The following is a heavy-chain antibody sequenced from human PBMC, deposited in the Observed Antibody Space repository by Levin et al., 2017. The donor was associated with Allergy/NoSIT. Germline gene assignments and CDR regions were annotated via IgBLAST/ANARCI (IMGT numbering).Heavy chain of an antibody. Sequence: SQTLSLTCTVSGGSISSGDYYWNWIRQPPGKGLEWIGYIYYSGSTYYNPSLKSRVTISVDTSKNQFSLKLSSVTAADTAVYDCARGGRWLPDYWGQGTLVTVSS. CDR1: GGSISSGDYY. J-gene: IGHJ4*02. V-gene: IGHV4-30-4*01. CDR2: IYYSGST. D-gene: IGHD5-24*01. CDR3: ARGGRWLPDY.